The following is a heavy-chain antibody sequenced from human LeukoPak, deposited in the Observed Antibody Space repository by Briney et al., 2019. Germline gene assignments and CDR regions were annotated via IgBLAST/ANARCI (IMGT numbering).Heavy chain of an antibody. CDR3: ARDLALYCSSTSCYYWFDP. J-gene: IGHJ5*02. CDR2: IIPIFGTA. D-gene: IGHD2-2*01. Sequence: SVSVSSTPSGGTFSIYAISWVRQAPGQGLEWMGRIIPIFGTANYAQKFQGRVTITADKSTSTAYMELSSLRSEDTAVYYCARDLALYCSSTSCYYWFDPWGQGTLVTVSS. CDR1: GGTFSIYA. V-gene: IGHV1-69*06.